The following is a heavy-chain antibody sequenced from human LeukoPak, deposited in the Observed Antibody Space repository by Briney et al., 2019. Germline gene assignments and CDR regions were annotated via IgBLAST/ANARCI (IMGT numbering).Heavy chain of an antibody. Sequence: GGSLRLSCAASGFTFSSYGMNWVRQAPGKGLEWVSSISSRSSYIYYADSVKGRFTISRDNAKNSLYLELHSLRAEDTAVYYCARQYHDIWSGYYTADYYFDYWGQGTLVTVSS. CDR2: ISSRSSYI. J-gene: IGHJ4*02. V-gene: IGHV3-21*06. CDR3: ARQYHDIWSGYYTADYYFDY. D-gene: IGHD3-3*01. CDR1: GFTFSSYG.